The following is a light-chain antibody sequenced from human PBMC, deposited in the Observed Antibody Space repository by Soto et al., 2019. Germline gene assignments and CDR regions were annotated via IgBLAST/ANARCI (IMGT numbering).Light chain of an antibody. CDR3: QQYDSLLT. Sequence: EILWTQSPGTLSLSPGERATLSCRASQSVSSSYLAWYQQKPGQAPRLLIYGASSRATGIPDRFSGSGSGTDFKLTISRLELEDVAVYYCQQYDSLLTFGQGTKVEI. V-gene: IGKV3-20*01. CDR1: QSVSSSY. J-gene: IGKJ1*01. CDR2: GAS.